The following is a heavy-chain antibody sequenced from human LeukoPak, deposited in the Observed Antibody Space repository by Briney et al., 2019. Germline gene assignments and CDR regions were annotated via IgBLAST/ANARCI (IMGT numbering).Heavy chain of an antibody. CDR1: NYTFASYG. V-gene: IGHV1-69*13. CDR2: IIPIFGTA. J-gene: IGHJ6*02. Sequence: SVKVSCKASNYTFASYGISWVRQAPGQGLEWMGGIIPIFGTANYAQKFQGRVTITADESTSTAYMELSSLRSEDTAVYYCARDSRTYYDFWSGPGGLKRLCMDVWGQGTTVTVSS. CDR3: ARDSRTYYDFWSGPGGLKRLCMDV. D-gene: IGHD3-3*01.